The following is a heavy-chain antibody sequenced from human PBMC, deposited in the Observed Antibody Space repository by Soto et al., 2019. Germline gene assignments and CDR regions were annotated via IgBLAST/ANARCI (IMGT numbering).Heavy chain of an antibody. D-gene: IGHD3-3*01. V-gene: IGHV1-18*01. CDR2: ISAYKGNT. CDR1: GYTFTIYG. J-gene: IGHJ5*02. Sequence: ASVKVSCKASGYTFTIYGISWVRQAPGQGLEWMGWISAYKGNTNYAQKLQGRVTMTTDTSTSTAYMELRSLRSDDTAVYYCARDLGVRTYYDFWSGFYWFDPWGQGTLVTVSS. CDR3: ARDLGVRTYYDFWSGFYWFDP.